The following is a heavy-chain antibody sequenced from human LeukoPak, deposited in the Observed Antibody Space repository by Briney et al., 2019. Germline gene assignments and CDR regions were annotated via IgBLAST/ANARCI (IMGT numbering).Heavy chain of an antibody. V-gene: IGHV4-59*01. Sequence: PSETLSLTCTVSGGSISGYYWSWIRQPPGKGLEWIGYIFYSGSTNYNPSLKSRVTISVDTSRNQFSLKLSSVTAADTAVYYCARGEWDLLFDYWGQGTLVTVSS. CDR3: ARGEWDLLFDY. J-gene: IGHJ4*02. CDR1: GGSISGYY. CDR2: IFYSGST. D-gene: IGHD1-26*01.